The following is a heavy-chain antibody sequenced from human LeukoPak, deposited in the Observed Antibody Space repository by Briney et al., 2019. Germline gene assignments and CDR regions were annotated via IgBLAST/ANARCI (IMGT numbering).Heavy chain of an antibody. CDR3: TTYYYDSSGQIYFGY. J-gene: IGHJ4*02. Sequence: GGSLRLSCAASGFTFSSYSMNWVRQAPGKGLEWVGRIKRKNDGGTTDYAAPVKGRFTISRDDSKNTLYLQMNSLKTEDTAVYSCTTYYYDSSGQIYFGYWGQGTLVTVSS. D-gene: IGHD3-22*01. V-gene: IGHV3-15*07. CDR2: IKRKNDGGTT. CDR1: GFTFSSYS.